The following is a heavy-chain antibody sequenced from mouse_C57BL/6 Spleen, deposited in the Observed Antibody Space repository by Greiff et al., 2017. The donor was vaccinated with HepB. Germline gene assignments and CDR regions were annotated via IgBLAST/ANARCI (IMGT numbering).Heavy chain of an antibody. CDR3: TYGNLYFDY. J-gene: IGHJ2*01. V-gene: IGHV6-3*01. CDR2: IRLKSDNYAT. CDR1: GFTFSNYW. D-gene: IGHD2-10*02. Sequence: EVQLQESGGGLVQPGGSMKLSCVASGFTFSNYWMNWVRQSPEKGLEWVAQIRLKSDNYATHYAESVKGRFTISRDDSKSSVYLQMNNLRAEDTGIYYCTYGNLYFDYWGQGTTLTVSS.